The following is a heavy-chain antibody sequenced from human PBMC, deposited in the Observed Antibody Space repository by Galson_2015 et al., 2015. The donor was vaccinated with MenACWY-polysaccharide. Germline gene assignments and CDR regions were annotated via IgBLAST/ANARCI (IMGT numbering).Heavy chain of an antibody. Sequence: SLRLSCAASGFTFSSDWMHWVRQAPGKGLVWISRINSDGTSKTYADSVKGRFTISRDNAKNTQYLRMNSLRAEDTAVYYCARDPLWDRTVGFDYWGQGTLVTVSS. CDR1: GFTFSSDW. CDR3: ARDPLWDRTVGFDY. V-gene: IGHV3-74*01. CDR2: INSDGTSK. J-gene: IGHJ4*02. D-gene: IGHD3-16*01.